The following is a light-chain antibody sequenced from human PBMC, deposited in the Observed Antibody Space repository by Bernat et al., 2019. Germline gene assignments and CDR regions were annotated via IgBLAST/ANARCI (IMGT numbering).Light chain of an antibody. V-gene: IGKV3-15*01. CDR2: GAS. Sequence: EMVMTQSPATLSVSPGETATLSCRASQSVSNRLAWYQQKPGQAPRLLIYGASTRATAIPDRFSGSGSWTDFTLTINNLQAEDFALYYCQQYDKGARAFGQGTKVEVK. CDR1: QSVSNR. CDR3: QQYDKGARA. J-gene: IGKJ1*01.